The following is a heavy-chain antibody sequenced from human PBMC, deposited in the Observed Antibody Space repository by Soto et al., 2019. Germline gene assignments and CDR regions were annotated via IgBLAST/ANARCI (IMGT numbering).Heavy chain of an antibody. Sequence: QVQLVESGGGVVQPGRSLRLSCAASGFTFSSYGMHWVRQAPGKGLEWVAVIWYDGSNKYYADSVKGRFTISRDNSKNTLYLQMNSLRAEDTAVYYCARDLQGFDFWSGLLQSPFDAFDIWGQGTMVTVSS. CDR2: IWYDGSNK. V-gene: IGHV3-33*01. CDR1: GFTFSSYG. CDR3: ARDLQGFDFWSGLLQSPFDAFDI. D-gene: IGHD3-3*01. J-gene: IGHJ3*02.